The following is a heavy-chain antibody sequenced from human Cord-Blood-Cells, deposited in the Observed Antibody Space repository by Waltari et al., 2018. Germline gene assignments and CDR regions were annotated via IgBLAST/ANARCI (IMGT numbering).Heavy chain of an antibody. CDR3: ARGPSRRKDGYNYAFDI. Sequence: QVQLVQSGAEAKKPGASVTVSCTASGYTFTSYAMHWVRQSPGQRLEWMGWINAGNGNTKYSQKFQGRVTITRDTSASTAYMELSSLRSEDTAVYYCARGPSRRKDGYNYAFDIWGQGTMVTVSS. CDR2: INAGNGNT. CDR1: GYTFTSYA. D-gene: IGHD5-12*01. V-gene: IGHV1-3*01. J-gene: IGHJ3*02.